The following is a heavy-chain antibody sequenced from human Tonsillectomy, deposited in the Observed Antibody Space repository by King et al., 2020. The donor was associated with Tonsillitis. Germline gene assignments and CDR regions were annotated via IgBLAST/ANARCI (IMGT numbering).Heavy chain of an antibody. CDR2: ISGSGGST. J-gene: IGHJ4*02. CDR1: GFTFSSYA. Sequence: QLVQSGGGLVQPGGSLRLSCAASGFTFSSYAMSWVRQAPGKGLEWVSAISGSGGSTYYADSVKGRVTISRDNSKNTLYLQMNSLRAEDTAVYYCAKGGCSSTSCYYDCDYWGQGTLVTVSS. D-gene: IGHD2-2*01. V-gene: IGHV3-23*04. CDR3: AKGGCSSTSCYYDCDY.